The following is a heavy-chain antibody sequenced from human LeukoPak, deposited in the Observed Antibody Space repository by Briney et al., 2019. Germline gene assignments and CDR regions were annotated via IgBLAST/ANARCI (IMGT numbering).Heavy chain of an antibody. V-gene: IGHV4-39*07. CDR1: GGSISSSSYY. CDR3: ARRGGYSSSPQMDY. CDR2: IYYSGST. D-gene: IGHD6-13*01. Sequence: PSETLSLTCTVSGGSISSSSYYWGWIRQPPGKGLEWIGSIYYSGSTYYNPSLKSRVTISVDTSKNQFSLKLSSVTAADTAVYYCARRGGYSSSPQMDYWGQGTLVTVSS. J-gene: IGHJ4*02.